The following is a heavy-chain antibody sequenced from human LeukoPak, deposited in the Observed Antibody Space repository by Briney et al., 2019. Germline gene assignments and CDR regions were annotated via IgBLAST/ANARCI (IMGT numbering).Heavy chain of an antibody. CDR2: INHSGSN. J-gene: IGHJ3*02. D-gene: IGHD3-16*01. CDR1: GGSSSVYY. V-gene: IGHV4-34*01. CDR3: ARHESGGRGAFDI. Sequence: PPETLSLTSAVYGGSSSVYYWSWIRQPPGKGLEWVGVINHSGSNNYNPSLKSRVTISVDTSKNQFSLQLISVTAADTAVYYCARHESGGRGAFDIWGQGTMVIVSS.